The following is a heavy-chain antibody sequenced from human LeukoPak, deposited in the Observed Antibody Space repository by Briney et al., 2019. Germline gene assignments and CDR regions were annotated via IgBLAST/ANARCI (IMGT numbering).Heavy chain of an antibody. Sequence: GGSLRSSCTALDITFRSYSMNWFRKSPGKGLEWFSSISSSSSYIYYADSGKGRFTISRDNAKNSLYLQMNSLRAEDTAVYYCARAPFPIVGATKGDYWGQGTLVTVSS. V-gene: IGHV3-21*01. CDR3: ARAPFPIVGATKGDY. CDR1: DITFRSYS. CDR2: ISSSSSYI. D-gene: IGHD1-26*01. J-gene: IGHJ4*02.